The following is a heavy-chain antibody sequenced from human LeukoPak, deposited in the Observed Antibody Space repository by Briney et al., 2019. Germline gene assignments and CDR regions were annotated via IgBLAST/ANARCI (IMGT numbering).Heavy chain of an antibody. J-gene: IGHJ6*03. CDR1: GFTFSSYS. Sequence: GGSLRLSCAASGFTFSSYSMNWVRQAPGKGLEWVSSISSSSSYIYYADSVKGRFTISRDNAKNSLYLQMNSLRAEDTAVYYCASLGYCSSTSCYFGYYYYYMDVWGKGTTVTVSS. D-gene: IGHD2-2*01. CDR3: ASLGYCSSTSCYFGYYYYYMDV. V-gene: IGHV3-21*04. CDR2: ISSSSSYI.